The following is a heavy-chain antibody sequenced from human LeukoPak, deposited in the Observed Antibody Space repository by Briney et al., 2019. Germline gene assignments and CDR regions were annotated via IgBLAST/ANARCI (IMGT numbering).Heavy chain of an antibody. CDR3: AKAFLSIVVVTAYDY. CDR1: GFTFSSYA. D-gene: IGHD2-21*02. Sequence: GGSLRLSCAASGFTFSSYAMSWVRQAPGKGLEWVSAISGGGGSTYYADSVKGRFTISRDNSKNTLYLQMNSLRAEDTAVYYCAKAFLSIVVVTAYDYWGQGTLVTVSS. J-gene: IGHJ4*02. CDR2: ISGGGGST. V-gene: IGHV3-23*01.